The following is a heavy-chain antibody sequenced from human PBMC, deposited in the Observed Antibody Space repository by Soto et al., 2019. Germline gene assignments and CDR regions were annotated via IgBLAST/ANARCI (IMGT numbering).Heavy chain of an antibody. CDR1: GYMFSTYD. Sequence: QLQLVQSGAELKKPGASVKVSCKASGYMFSTYDINWVRQAPGQGLEWMGWLNPNSGNTGYAQKLQGKVTMTRNTSVNTADMELSSLGSDVTAVYYCARDHSYNWNDEAWFDPWAQGTLVTVSS. CDR2: LNPNSGNT. V-gene: IGHV1-8*01. D-gene: IGHD1-20*01. CDR3: ARDHSYNWNDEAWFDP. J-gene: IGHJ5*02.